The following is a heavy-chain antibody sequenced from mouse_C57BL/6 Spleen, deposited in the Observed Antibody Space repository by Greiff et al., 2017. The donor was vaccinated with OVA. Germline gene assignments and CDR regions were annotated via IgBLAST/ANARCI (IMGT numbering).Heavy chain of an antibody. D-gene: IGHD3-2*02. J-gene: IGHJ3*01. Sequence: EVQLVESGGGLVKPGGSLKLSCAASGFTFSSYTMSWVRQTPEKRLEWVATISGGGGNTYYPDSVKGRFTISRDNAKNTLYLQMSSLRSEDTALYYCARHDSSGTGFAYWGQGTLVTVSA. CDR3: ARHDSSGTGFAY. CDR1: GFTFSSYT. V-gene: IGHV5-9*01. CDR2: ISGGGGNT.